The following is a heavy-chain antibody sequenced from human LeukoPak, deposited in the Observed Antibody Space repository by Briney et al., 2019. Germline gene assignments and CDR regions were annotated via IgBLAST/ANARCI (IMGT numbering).Heavy chain of an antibody. V-gene: IGHV3-23*01. CDR2: IGDSGSGG. D-gene: IGHD4-23*01. J-gene: IGHJ4*02. CDR1: GFNFNYFA. Sequence: GGSLRLSCSASGFNFNYFAMSWIRQAPGKRLEWVSTIGDSGSGGSYADSVRGRFTISRDSSKNMVYLQMHSLRVDDSAVYYCSRIKYGGNSGYHFDYWGQGTLVTVSS. CDR3: SRIKYGGNSGYHFDY.